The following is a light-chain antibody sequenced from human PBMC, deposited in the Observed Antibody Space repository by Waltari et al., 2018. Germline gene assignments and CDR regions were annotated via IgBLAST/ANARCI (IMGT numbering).Light chain of an antibody. Sequence: DAVMTQSPVSLPVTLGQSASISCRSGQSLVHSDGNTYLNWFQQRPGQSPRPLIYTGSRRDSGVPDRFSGSGSVTDFTLKISRVEAEDVGTYYCMQGTHWPRTFGQGTKVEIK. CDR1: QSLVHSDGNTY. CDR2: TGS. J-gene: IGKJ1*01. CDR3: MQGTHWPRT. V-gene: IGKV2-30*02.